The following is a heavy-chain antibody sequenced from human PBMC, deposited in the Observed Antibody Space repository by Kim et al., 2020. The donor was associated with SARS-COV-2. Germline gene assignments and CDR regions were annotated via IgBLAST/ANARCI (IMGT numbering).Heavy chain of an antibody. Sequence: YYNHSLKSRVTISVEPSKNQFSLRLSAVTAADTAVYYCARGGLVRGFDPWGQGTLVTVSS. V-gene: IGHV4-31*02. J-gene: IGHJ5*02. CDR3: ARGGLVRGFDP. D-gene: IGHD6-19*01.